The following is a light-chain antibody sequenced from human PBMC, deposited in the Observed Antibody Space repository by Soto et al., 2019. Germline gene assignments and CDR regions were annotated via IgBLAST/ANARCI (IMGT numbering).Light chain of an antibody. CDR1: QGIDNF. CDR2: AAS. J-gene: IGKJ1*01. CDR3: QKYNSYSRT. Sequence: IPFAPSPSSPCASVGEGVTVPWRASQGIDNFLVWYQQKPGKAPNLLIYAASTLQSGVPARFSGSGSGTDFTLSINSLQPEDFATYYCQKYNSYSRTFGQGTKVDIK. V-gene: IGKV1-9*01.